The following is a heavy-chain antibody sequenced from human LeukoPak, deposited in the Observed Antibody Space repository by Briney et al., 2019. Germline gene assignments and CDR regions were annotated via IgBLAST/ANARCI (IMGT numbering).Heavy chain of an antibody. V-gene: IGHV3-7*01. CDR2: IKQDGSEK. CDR3: ARGYYDSSGYYLRVAYPHAFDI. J-gene: IGHJ3*02. CDR1: GFTFSSYW. D-gene: IGHD3-22*01. Sequence: GGSLRLSCAASGFTFSSYWLSWVCQAPGKGLEWVANIKQDGSEKYYVDSVKGRFTISRDNSKNTLYLQMNSLRAEDTAVYYCARGYYDSSGYYLRVAYPHAFDIWGQGTMVTVSS.